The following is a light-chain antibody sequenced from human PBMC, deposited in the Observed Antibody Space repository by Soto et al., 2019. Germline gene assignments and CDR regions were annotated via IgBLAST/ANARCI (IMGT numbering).Light chain of an antibody. CDR3: QLCQQRSNWPPVT. CDR2: DAA. V-gene: IGKV3-11*01. J-gene: IGKJ5*01. Sequence: DSLLTQSPATLSLSPGERVTLSCRATQSVSSNVAWYQQKSGQDPRLLIYDAAVRATGIPARFSGSGSGTDFTITISSPEPEDFAVYYCQLCQQRSNWPPVTFGQGTRLDIK. CDR1: QSVSSN.